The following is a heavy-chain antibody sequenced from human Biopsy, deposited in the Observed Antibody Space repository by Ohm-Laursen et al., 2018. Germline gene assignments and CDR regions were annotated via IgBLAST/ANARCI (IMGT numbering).Heavy chain of an antibody. CDR1: GDAFLGYY. V-gene: IGHV1-2*02. Sequence: ASVKASCKPSGDAFLGYYLHWARQAPGQGLEWMGSIYPNSGDTDFAQKFQGRVSMTRDTSVSTAYLELSSLRSDDTAIYYCARDLLEWSLPSWGQGTLVTVSS. J-gene: IGHJ4*02. D-gene: IGHD3-3*01. CDR2: IYPNSGDT. CDR3: ARDLLEWSLPS.